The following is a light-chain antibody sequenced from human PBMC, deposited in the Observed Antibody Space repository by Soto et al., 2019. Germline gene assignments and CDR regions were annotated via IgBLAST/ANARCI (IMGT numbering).Light chain of an antibody. CDR3: QQRGSWPRT. CDR1: QSVSSY. Sequence: EIVLTQSPATLSLSPGERATLSCRASQSVSSYLAWYQQKPGQAPRLLIYDASNRATGIPARFSGSGSGTEFPIPTSSLEPEDFAVYYCQQRGSWPRTFGQGTKVEIK. J-gene: IGKJ1*01. CDR2: DAS. V-gene: IGKV3-11*01.